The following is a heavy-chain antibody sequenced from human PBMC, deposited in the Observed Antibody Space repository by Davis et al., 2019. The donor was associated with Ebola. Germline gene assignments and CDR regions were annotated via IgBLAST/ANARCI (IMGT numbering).Heavy chain of an antibody. V-gene: IGHV1-18*01. J-gene: IGHJ4*02. D-gene: IGHD6-19*01. CDR3: TRELSGRYSNDN. CDR1: GYSFSGFT. Sequence: ASVKVSCKASGYSFSGFTMSWVRQAPGQGLEWMGWISVYNGQTNYAPKLQGRVTMTTDTSTSTAYMELRSLGSDDTAVYYCTRELSGRYSNDNWGQGTLVTVSS. CDR2: ISVYNGQT.